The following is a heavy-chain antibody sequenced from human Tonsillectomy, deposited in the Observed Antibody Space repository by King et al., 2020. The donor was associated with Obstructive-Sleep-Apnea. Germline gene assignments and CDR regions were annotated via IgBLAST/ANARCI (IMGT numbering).Heavy chain of an antibody. D-gene: IGHD1-26*01. J-gene: IGHJ5*02. V-gene: IGHV4-34*01. CDR3: ARGLPGGVGAMATRGWFDP. Sequence: LQQWGAGLLKPSETLSLTCAVYGGSFSGYYWSWIRQPPGKGLEWIGEINHSGSTNYNPSLKSRVTISVDTSKNQFSLKLSSVTAADTAVYYCARGLPGGVGAMATRGWFDPWGQGTLVTVSS. CDR2: INHSGST. CDR1: GGSFSGYY.